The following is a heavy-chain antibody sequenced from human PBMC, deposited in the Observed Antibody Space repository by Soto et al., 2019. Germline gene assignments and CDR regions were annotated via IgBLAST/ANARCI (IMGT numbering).Heavy chain of an antibody. CDR2: IIPILGIA. J-gene: IGHJ4*02. V-gene: IGHV1-69*02. CDR3: AMEYCSSTRCYRDY. D-gene: IGHD2-2*02. CDR1: GGPFSSYT. Sequence: QVQLVQSGAEVKKPGSSVKVSCKASGGPFSSYTISRVRQAPGQGLEWMGRIIPILGIANYAQKFQGRVTITADKSQSTANMEMSSLRSEDTAVYYCAMEYCSSTRCYRDYWGQGTLVTVSS.